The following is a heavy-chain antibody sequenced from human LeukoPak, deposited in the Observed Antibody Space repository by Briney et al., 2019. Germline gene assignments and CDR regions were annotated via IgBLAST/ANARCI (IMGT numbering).Heavy chain of an antibody. CDR2: ISAYNGHT. V-gene: IGHV1-18*01. CDR1: GYTFTSYG. CDR3: AREGYCNSTSCDKPFDY. D-gene: IGHD2-2*01. Sequence: ASVKVSCKASGYTFTSYGITWVRQAPGQGLEWMGWISAYNGHTNYAQKSQGRVTMTTDTSTSTAYMELRSLRSDDTALYYCAREGYCNSTSCDKPFDYWGQGTLVTVSS. J-gene: IGHJ4*02.